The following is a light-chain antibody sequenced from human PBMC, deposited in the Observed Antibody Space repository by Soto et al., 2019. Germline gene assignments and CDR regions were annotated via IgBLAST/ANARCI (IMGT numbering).Light chain of an antibody. CDR1: SSNVGAYNH. J-gene: IGLJ1*01. CDR2: EVS. CDR3: SSSGSSRTYV. V-gene: IGLV2-14*01. Sequence: QSVLTQPASVSGSPGQSITISCTGTSSNVGAYNHVSWYQQHPGKAPKLMIYEVSKRPSGVSNRFSGSKSGNTASLTISGLQVEDEADYYCSSSGSSRTYVFGTGTKLTVL.